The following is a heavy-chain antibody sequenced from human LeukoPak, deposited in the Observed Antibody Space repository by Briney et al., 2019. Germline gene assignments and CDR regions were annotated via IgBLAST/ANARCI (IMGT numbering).Heavy chain of an antibody. Sequence: PAETLSLTCTVSGGSISGYYWSWIRQPPGKGLEWIGYIYYSGSTNYNPSLKSRVTISVDTSKNQFFLKLSSVTAADTAVYYCARLPRDVRSGYYPDYWGQGILVTVSS. V-gene: IGHV4-59*01. CDR3: ARLPRDVRSGYYPDY. CDR2: IYYSGST. CDR1: GGSISGYY. J-gene: IGHJ4*02. D-gene: IGHD3-22*01.